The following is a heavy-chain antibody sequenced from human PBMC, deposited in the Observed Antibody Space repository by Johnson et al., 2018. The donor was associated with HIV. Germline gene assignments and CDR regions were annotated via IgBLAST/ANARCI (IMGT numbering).Heavy chain of an antibody. J-gene: IGHJ3*02. V-gene: IGHV3-7*05. CDR1: GFTFSSFW. D-gene: IGHD1-26*01. CDR2: IKQDGSAT. Sequence: VKLVESGGGLVQPGGSLRLSCAASGFTFSSFWMSWVRQAPGKGLEWVANIKQDGSATYYMDSVRGRFTISSDNAKNSLFLQINSLRAEDAAVYYSSRELRLGAIDAFDIWGQGTMVSVSS. CDR3: SRELRLGAIDAFDI.